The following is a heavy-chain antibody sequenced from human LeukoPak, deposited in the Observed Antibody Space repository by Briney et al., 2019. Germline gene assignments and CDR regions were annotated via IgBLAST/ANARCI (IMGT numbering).Heavy chain of an antibody. CDR2: ISSSSSYI. Sequence: GGSLRLSCAASGFTFSSYSMNWVRQAPGKGLEWVSSISSSSSYIYYADSVKGRFTISRDNAKNTLYLQMNNLRVEDSAVYFCGRGGDGIDFWGQGTTVIVSS. J-gene: IGHJ3*01. CDR1: GFTFSSYS. CDR3: GRGGDGIDF. V-gene: IGHV3-21*01.